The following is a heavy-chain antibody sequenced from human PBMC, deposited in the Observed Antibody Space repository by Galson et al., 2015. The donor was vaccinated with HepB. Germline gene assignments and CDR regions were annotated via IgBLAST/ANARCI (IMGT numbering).Heavy chain of an antibody. CDR2: IYHSGST. Sequence: TLSLTCAVSGGSISSGGYSWSWIRQPPGKGLEWIGYIYHSGSTYYNPSLKSRVTISVDRSKNQFSLKLSSVTAADTAVYYCARAIRGVSYHGMDVWGQGTTVTVSS. V-gene: IGHV4-30-2*01. CDR1: GGSISSGGYS. D-gene: IGHD3-10*01. J-gene: IGHJ6*02. CDR3: ARAIRGVSYHGMDV.